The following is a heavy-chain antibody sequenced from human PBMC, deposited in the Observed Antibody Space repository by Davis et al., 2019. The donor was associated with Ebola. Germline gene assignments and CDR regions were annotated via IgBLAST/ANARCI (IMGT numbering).Heavy chain of an antibody. Sequence: GGSLRLSCAASGFTFSSYAMRWVRQAPGKGLEGVTGIRGTGASTYYSDSVKGRFTISRDNSKNTLYLQMDNLRAEDTAVYYCARDQVAYCRATRCFGNFDSWGQGLLISVSS. CDR3: ARDQVAYCRATRCFGNFDS. D-gene: IGHD2-2*01. CDR1: GFTFSSYA. J-gene: IGHJ4*02. CDR2: IRGTGAST. V-gene: IGHV3-23*01.